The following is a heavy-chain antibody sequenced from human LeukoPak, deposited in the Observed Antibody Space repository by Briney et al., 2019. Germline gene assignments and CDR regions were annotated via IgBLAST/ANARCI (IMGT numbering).Heavy chain of an antibody. J-gene: IGHJ4*02. D-gene: IGHD3/OR15-3a*01. CDR1: GGSISSYY. CDR2: IYYSGST. V-gene: IGHV4-59*08. Sequence: SETLSLTCTVSGGSISSYYWSWIRQPAGKGLEWIGYIYYSGSTNYNPSLKSRVTISVDTSKNQFSLRLSSVTAADTAVYCCAKQTGSGLFILPGGQGTLVTVSS. CDR3: AKQTGSGLFILP.